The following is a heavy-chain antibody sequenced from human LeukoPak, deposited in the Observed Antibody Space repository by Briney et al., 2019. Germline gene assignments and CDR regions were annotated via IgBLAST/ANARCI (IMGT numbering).Heavy chain of an antibody. CDR3: ARARGYYYDFDY. Sequence: PSETLSLTCTVSGGSVSNSYYWSWIRQPPGKGLEWIGDVSNSGTKYNPSLKSRVTISLYTSKNQFSLKLSSVTAADTAVYYCARARGYYYDFDYWGQGTLVTVSS. CDR2: VSNSGT. D-gene: IGHD3-22*01. CDR1: GGSVSNSYY. V-gene: IGHV4-59*02. J-gene: IGHJ4*02.